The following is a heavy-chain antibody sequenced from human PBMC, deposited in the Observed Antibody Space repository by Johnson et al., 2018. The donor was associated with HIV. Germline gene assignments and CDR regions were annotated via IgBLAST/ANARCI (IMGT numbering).Heavy chain of an antibody. J-gene: IGHJ3*02. Sequence: QVQLVESGGGLIQPGGSLRLSCAASRFSVSSNYMSWVRQAPGKGLEWVAVISYDGSNKYYADSLKGRFTISRAKAKNSLYLQVNSLRAEDTAVYYCAKDGTRVSYYDSSGYYAYAFDIWGQGTMVTVSS. CDR3: AKDGTRVSYYDSSGYYAYAFDI. V-gene: IGHV3-30*18. D-gene: IGHD3-22*01. CDR2: ISYDGSNK. CDR1: RFSVSSNY.